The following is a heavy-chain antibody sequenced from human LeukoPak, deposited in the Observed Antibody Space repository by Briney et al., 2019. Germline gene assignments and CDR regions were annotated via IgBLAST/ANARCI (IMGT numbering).Heavy chain of an antibody. D-gene: IGHD3-22*01. V-gene: IGHV4-31*03. CDR1: GGSISSGDYY. CDR3: ARGRNFESSGYYPDY. Sequence: SQTLSLTCTVSGGSISSGDYYWSWIRQHPGKGLEWIGYIYYSGFTYYNPSLKSRLTLSVDTSTNQFSLKLSSVTAADTAVYYCARGRNFESSGYYPDYWGQGTPVTVSS. CDR2: IYYSGFT. J-gene: IGHJ4*02.